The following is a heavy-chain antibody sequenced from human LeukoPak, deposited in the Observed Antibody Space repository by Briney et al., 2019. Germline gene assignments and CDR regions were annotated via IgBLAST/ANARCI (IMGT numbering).Heavy chain of an antibody. V-gene: IGHV4-34*01. CDR1: GGSFSGYY. Sequence: SETLSLTCAVYGGSFSGYYWSWIRQPPGKGLEWIGEINHSGSTDYNPSLKSRVTISVDTSKNQFSLKLSSVTAADTAVYYCASKRSSIAARSPFDPWGQGTLVTVSS. CDR3: ASKRSSIAARSPFDP. CDR2: INHSGST. D-gene: IGHD6-6*01. J-gene: IGHJ5*02.